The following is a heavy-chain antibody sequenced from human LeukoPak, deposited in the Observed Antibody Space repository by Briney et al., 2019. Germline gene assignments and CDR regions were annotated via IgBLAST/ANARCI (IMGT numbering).Heavy chain of an antibody. Sequence: SVKVSCKASGGTFSSYAISWVRQAPGQGLEWMGGIIPIFGTANYAQKFQGRVTITAAESTSTAYLELSSMRSEDTAVYYCASNYYDSSGYYYFDYWGQGTLVTVSS. D-gene: IGHD3-22*01. J-gene: IGHJ4*02. CDR3: ASNYYDSSGYYYFDY. CDR1: GGTFSSYA. CDR2: IIPIFGTA. V-gene: IGHV1-69*13.